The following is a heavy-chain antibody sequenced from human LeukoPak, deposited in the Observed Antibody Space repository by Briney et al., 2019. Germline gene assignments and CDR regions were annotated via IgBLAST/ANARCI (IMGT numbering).Heavy chain of an antibody. Sequence: SEALSLTCAVCGGSFSGYYWSWLRQPPGKGLDWIGEINHSGSTNYTPSLKSRVTVSVDTSKNQFSLKLSSVTAADTAVYYCARVGADGSGFFFDYWGQGTLVTVSS. CDR2: INHSGST. V-gene: IGHV4-34*01. CDR1: GGSFSGYY. CDR3: ARVGADGSGFFFDY. J-gene: IGHJ4*02. D-gene: IGHD3-10*01.